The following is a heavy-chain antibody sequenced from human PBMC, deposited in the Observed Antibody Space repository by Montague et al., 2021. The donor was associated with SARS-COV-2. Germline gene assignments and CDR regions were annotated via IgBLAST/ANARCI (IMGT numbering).Heavy chain of an antibody. CDR3: ARQIQQVVLSPAKLTNWFDP. CDR1: GASITSSNW. Sequence: SETLSLTCTVYGASITSSNWWKWVRQPPGKGLEWIGQIYHSGSTNYNPSLKSRLTLSLEKAKNQFSLSLSSATAADTAVYYCARQIQQVVLSPAKLTNWFDPWGLGTLVTVAS. J-gene: IGHJ5*02. D-gene: IGHD2-15*01. V-gene: IGHV4-4*02. CDR2: IYHSGST.